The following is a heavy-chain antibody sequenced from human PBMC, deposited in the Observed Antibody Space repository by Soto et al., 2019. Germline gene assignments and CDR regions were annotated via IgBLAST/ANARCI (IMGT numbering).Heavy chain of an antibody. D-gene: IGHD4-17*01. CDR1: GYTFPTST. Sequence: QLQLVQSGAEAKKPGASVKVSCKASGYTFPTSTISWVRQAPGQGLEWMGWIKAYSGNTNYAQKLQGRVTMTTDTSTNTAYMELSSLTTDDTAISYCAIADYGDDDYWGQGTLVTVSS. CDR2: IKAYSGNT. V-gene: IGHV1-18*01. CDR3: AIADYGDDDY. J-gene: IGHJ4*02.